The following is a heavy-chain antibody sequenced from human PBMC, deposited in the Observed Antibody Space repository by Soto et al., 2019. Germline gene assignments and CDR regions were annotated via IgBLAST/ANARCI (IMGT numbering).Heavy chain of an antibody. Sequence: PSETLSLTCSVSGASISSYYYTWIRQTPEKGLEWIGYIYLGGSINYNPSFKSRVIISVDTSKNQFSVKLSSVTAADTAVYYCANDYGYEVLDSRAQGTLVTVSA. J-gene: IGHJ4*02. CDR3: ANDYGYEVLDS. V-gene: IGHV4-59*08. CDR1: GASISSYY. CDR2: IYLGGSI. D-gene: IGHD3-16*01.